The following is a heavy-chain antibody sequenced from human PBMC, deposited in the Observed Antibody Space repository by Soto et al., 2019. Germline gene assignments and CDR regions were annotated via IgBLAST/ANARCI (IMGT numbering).Heavy chain of an antibody. J-gene: IGHJ5*02. V-gene: IGHV4-31*03. Sequence: PSETLSLTCTVSGGSISSGGYYWSWIRQHPGKGLEWIGYIYYSGSTYYNPSLKSRVTISVDTSKNQFSLKLSSVTAADTAVYYCARGIQNYYDSSGPFDPWGQGTLVTVSS. CDR2: IYYSGST. CDR1: GGSISSGGYY. D-gene: IGHD3-22*01. CDR3: ARGIQNYYDSSGPFDP.